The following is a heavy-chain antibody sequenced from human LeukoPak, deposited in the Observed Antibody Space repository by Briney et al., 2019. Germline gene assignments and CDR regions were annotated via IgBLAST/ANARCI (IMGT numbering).Heavy chain of an antibody. Sequence: PGRSLRLSCAASGFTFSSYAMHWVRQAPGKGLEWVAVISYDGSNKYYADSVKGRFTISRDNSKSTLYLQMNSLRAEDTAVYYCARNSLTVTTGSPFDYWGQGTLVTVSS. D-gene: IGHD4-17*01. CDR1: GFTFSSYA. CDR2: ISYDGSNK. J-gene: IGHJ4*02. V-gene: IGHV3-30-3*01. CDR3: ARNSLTVTTGSPFDY.